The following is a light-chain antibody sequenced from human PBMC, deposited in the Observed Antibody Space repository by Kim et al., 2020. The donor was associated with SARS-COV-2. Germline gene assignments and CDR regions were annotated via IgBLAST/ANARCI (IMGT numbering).Light chain of an antibody. J-gene: IGLJ3*02. Sequence: GQSVTMSCAGASREVGEYPCASWYQEHPFGAPKLMIYEGNKRPSGVPDRFSGSKSGNTASLTVSGLQAEDEADDYCSSYAGSNIWVFGGGTQLTVL. CDR1: SREVGEYPC. V-gene: IGLV2-8*01. CDR3: SSYAGSNIWV. CDR2: EGN.